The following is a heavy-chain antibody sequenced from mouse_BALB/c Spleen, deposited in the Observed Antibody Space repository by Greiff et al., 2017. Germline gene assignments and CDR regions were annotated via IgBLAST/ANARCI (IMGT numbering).Heavy chain of an antibody. V-gene: IGHV5-6-3*01. J-gene: IGHJ2*01. CDR2: INSNGGST. CDR3: ASLYGYLDY. Sequence: EVKLVESGGGLVQPGGSLKLSCAASGFTFSSYGMSWVRQTPDKRLELVATINSNGGSTYYPDSVKGRFTISRDNAKNTLYLQMSSLKSEDTAMYYCASLYGYLDYWGQGTTLTVSS. D-gene: IGHD1-1*02. CDR1: GFTFSSYG.